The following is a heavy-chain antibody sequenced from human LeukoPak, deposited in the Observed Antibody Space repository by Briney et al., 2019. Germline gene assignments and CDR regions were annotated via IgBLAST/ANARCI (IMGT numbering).Heavy chain of an antibody. Sequence: GGSLRLSCPASRFTFNSYSMSWVRQAPAKGLEWVSAISGSGGSTYYADSVRGQFSISRDNSKDTLYLQMSSLRAEDTAVYYCVKGVSGAYSKYFQYWGQGTLVTVSS. CDR1: RFTFNSYS. D-gene: IGHD2-15*01. J-gene: IGHJ1*01. CDR2: ISGSGGST. V-gene: IGHV3-23*01. CDR3: VKGVSGAYSKYFQY.